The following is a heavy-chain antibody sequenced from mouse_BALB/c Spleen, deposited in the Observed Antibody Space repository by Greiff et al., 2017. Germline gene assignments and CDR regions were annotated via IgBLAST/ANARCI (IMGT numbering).Heavy chain of an antibody. CDR1: GFTFSSYA. D-gene: IGHD2-2*01. V-gene: IGHV5-6-5*01. CDR3: ARGRGYYYAMDY. J-gene: IGHJ4*01. Sequence: EVKVEESGGGLVKPGGSLKLSCAASGFTFSSYAMSWVRQTPEKRLEWVASISSGGSTYYPDSVKGRFTISRDNARNILYLQMSSLRSEDTAMYYCARGRGYYYAMDYWGQGTSVTVSS. CDR2: ISSGGST.